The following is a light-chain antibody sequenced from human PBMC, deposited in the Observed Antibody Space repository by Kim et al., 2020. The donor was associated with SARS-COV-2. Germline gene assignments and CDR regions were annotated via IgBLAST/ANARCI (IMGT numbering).Light chain of an antibody. CDR3: QQLNDYRPLT. J-gene: IGKJ4*01. Sequence: VGDRVAITCRAGKGINSDLAWYQQKPGKAPAILIYDASTLVSGVPSRISSSRSGTEFSLTINSLQYEDFATYYCQQLNDYRPLTFGGGTKVDIK. V-gene: IGKV1D-13*01. CDR1: KGINSD. CDR2: DAS.